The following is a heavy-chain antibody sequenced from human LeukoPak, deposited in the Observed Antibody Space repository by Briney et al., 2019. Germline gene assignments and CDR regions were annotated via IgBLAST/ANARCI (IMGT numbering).Heavy chain of an antibody. Sequence: SVNVSCKASGGTFSTHTFSWVRQAPGQGLEWMGRIIPILDIANYAQKFQGRVTITADKSTSTAYMDLSSLTSEDTAVYYYARGGQLSTGAYFDYWGQGTLVTVSS. CDR1: GGTFSTHT. CDR3: ARGGQLSTGAYFDY. J-gene: IGHJ4*02. CDR2: IIPILDIA. V-gene: IGHV1-69*02. D-gene: IGHD6-6*01.